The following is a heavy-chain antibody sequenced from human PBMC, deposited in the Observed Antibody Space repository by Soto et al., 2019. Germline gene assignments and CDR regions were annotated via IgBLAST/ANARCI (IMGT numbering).Heavy chain of an antibody. V-gene: IGHV3-74*01. D-gene: IGHD2-8*01. J-gene: IGHJ4*02. CDR2: INSDGST. CDR3: ARDNGGY. CDR1: GFTFNKYP. Sequence: VQVVESGGGLVQPGGSLRLSCAASGFTFNKYPLYWVRQAAGKGLVWVSRINSDGSTFYADSVKGRFTISRDNAKDTLYLQMNSLRVEDTAVYFCARDNGGYWGQGTLVTVSS.